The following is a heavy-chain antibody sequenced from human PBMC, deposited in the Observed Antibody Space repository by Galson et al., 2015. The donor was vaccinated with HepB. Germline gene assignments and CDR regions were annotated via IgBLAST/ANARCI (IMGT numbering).Heavy chain of an antibody. Sequence: SLRLSCAASGFTFSSYAMSWVRQAPGKGLEWVSAISGSGGSTYYADSVKGRFTISRDNSKNTLYLQMNSLRAEDTAVYYCAKDPNDFWSGYRASDIWGQGTMVTVSS. CDR3: AKDPNDFWSGYRASDI. D-gene: IGHD3-3*01. CDR2: ISGSGGST. J-gene: IGHJ3*02. CDR1: GFTFSSYA. V-gene: IGHV3-23*01.